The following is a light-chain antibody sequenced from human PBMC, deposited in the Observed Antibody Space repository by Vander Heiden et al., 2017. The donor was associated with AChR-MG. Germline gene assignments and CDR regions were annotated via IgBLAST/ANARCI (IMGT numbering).Light chain of an antibody. CDR1: NLGEKF. J-gene: IGLJ1*01. Sequence: SYELTHPPSVSVSPGQTASIPCPADNLGEKFVSWFQQRPGQSPVLLIYQDSKRPSGVPERFSGSTSGNAATLTTSETQTMDEADYYCQAWDSSTYVFGTGTKVTVL. CDR2: QDS. V-gene: IGLV3-1*01. CDR3: QAWDSSTYV.